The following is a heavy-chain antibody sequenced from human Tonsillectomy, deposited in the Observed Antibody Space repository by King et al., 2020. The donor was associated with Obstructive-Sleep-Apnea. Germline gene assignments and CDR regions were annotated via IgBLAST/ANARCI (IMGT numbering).Heavy chain of an antibody. J-gene: IGHJ6*02. Sequence: VQLVESGGGLVQPGGSLRLSCAASGFTFSSYSMNWVRQAPGKGLGWVSYISSSSSTIYYADSVKGRFTISRDNAKNSLYLQMNSLRAEDTAVYYCARDREIVVVPAANDRYYYYYGMDVWGQGTTVTVSS. CDR1: GFTFSSYS. CDR3: ARDREIVVVPAANDRYYYYYGMDV. CDR2: ISSSSSTI. D-gene: IGHD2-2*01. V-gene: IGHV3-48*04.